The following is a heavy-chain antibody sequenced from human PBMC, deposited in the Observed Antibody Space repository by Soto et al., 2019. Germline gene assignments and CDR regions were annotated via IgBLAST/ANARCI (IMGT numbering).Heavy chain of an antibody. J-gene: IGHJ4*02. D-gene: IGHD3-22*01. CDR2: ISAYNGNT. CDR3: ASSNYYDSSGYD. CDR1: GYTFTSYG. Sequence: ASVKVSCKASGYTFTSYGISWVRQAPGQGLEWMGWISAYNGNTNYAQKLQGRVTMTTDTSTSTAYMELRSLRSDDTAVYYCASSNYYDSSGYDWGQGTMVTVYS. V-gene: IGHV1-18*04.